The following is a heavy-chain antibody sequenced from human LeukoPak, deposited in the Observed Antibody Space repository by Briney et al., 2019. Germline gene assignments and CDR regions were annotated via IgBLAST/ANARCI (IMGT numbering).Heavy chain of an antibody. CDR1: GFTFSSYA. CDR2: ISYDGSNK. CDR3: ARDLGDYLLDY. Sequence: GGSLRLCCAASGFTFSSYAMHWVRQAPGKGLEWVAVISYDGSNKYYADSVKGRFTISRDNSKNTLYLQMNSLRAEDTAVYYCARDLGDYLLDYWGQGTLVTVSS. J-gene: IGHJ4*02. D-gene: IGHD4-17*01. V-gene: IGHV3-30-3*01.